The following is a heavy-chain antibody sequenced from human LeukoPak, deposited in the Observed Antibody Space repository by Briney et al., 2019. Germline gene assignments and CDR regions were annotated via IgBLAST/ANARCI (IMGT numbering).Heavy chain of an antibody. CDR3: ATFRFLGT. D-gene: IGHD3-3*01. V-gene: IGHV3-7*03. CDR1: GLTFSSYW. J-gene: IGHJ3*01. CDR2: INHNGNVN. Sequence: PGGSLRLSRAASGLTFSSYWMNWARQAPGKGLEWVASINHNGNVNYYVDSVKGRFTISRDNVKNSLYLQMNSLRAEDTAIYYCATFRFLGTWGQGTMVTVSP.